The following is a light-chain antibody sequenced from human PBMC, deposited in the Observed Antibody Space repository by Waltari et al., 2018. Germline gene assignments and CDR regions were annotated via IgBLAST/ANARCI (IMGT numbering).Light chain of an antibody. V-gene: IGLV1-40*01. J-gene: IGLJ2*01. CDR1: SSNIGAGYD. Sequence: QSVLTQPPSVSGAPGQRVTISCTGSSSNIGAGYDVHWYQPLPGTAPKLLIYTNSKRPSGVPDRFSGSKSGTSASLAITGLQAEDEADYYGQSYDNSLSGIFGGGTKLTVL. CDR2: TNS. CDR3: QSYDNSLSGI.